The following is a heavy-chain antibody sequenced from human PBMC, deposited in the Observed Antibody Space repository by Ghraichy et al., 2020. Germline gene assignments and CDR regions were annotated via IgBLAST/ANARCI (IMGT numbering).Heavy chain of an antibody. V-gene: IGHV4-34*01. CDR2: INHSGST. CDR1: GGSFSGYY. Sequence: SETLSLTCAVYGGSFSGYYWSWIRQPPGKGLEWIGEINHSGSTNYNPSLKSRVTISVDTSKNQFSLKLSSVTAADTAVYYCAGLGYSYVLYYYGMDVWGQGSTVTVPS. J-gene: IGHJ6*02. D-gene: IGHD5-18*01. CDR3: AGLGYSYVLYYYGMDV.